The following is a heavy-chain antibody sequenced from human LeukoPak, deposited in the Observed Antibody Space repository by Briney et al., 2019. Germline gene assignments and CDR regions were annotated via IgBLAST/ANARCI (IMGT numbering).Heavy chain of an antibody. V-gene: IGHV3-7*01. J-gene: IGHJ6*03. CDR3: VRGAHYMDV. Sequence: GGSLRLSCAASGFTFSSYWMSWVRQAPGKGLEWVANIKQDGSEKYYVDSVKGRFTISRDNAKNSLYLQTNSLRVEDTAVYYCVRGAHYMDVWGKGTTVTVSS. CDR2: IKQDGSEK. CDR1: GFTFSSYW.